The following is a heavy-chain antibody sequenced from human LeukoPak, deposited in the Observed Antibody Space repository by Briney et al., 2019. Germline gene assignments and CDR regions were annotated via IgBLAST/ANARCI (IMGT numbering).Heavy chain of an antibody. J-gene: IGHJ4*02. D-gene: IGHD5-18*01. Sequence: GASVKVSCKASGGTFSSYAISWVRQAPGQGLEWMGGIIPIFGTANYAQKFQGRVTITADESTSIAYMELSSLRSEDTAVYYCASNLYSYGYDPYFDYWGQGTLVTVSS. CDR2: IIPIFGTA. CDR3: ASNLYSYGYDPYFDY. CDR1: GGTFSSYA. V-gene: IGHV1-69*13.